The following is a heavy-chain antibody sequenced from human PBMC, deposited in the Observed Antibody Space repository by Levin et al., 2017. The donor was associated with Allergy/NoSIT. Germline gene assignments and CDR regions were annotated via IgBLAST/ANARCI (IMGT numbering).Heavy chain of an antibody. V-gene: IGHV1-69*13. CDR3: ARDRRVHCSGGSCSLVY. CDR2: IIPIFGTA. CDR1: GGTFSSYA. Sequence: SVKVSCKASGGTFSSYAISWVRQAPGQGLEWMGGIIPIFGTANYAQKFQGRVTITADESTSTAYMERSSLRSEDTAVYYCARDRRVHCSGGSCSLVYWGQGTLVTVSS. J-gene: IGHJ4*02. D-gene: IGHD2-15*01.